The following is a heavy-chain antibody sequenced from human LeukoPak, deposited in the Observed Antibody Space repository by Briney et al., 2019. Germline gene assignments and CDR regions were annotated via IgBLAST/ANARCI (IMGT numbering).Heavy chain of an antibody. CDR3: AKEGSTKAYYYYSMDV. Sequence: PGGSLRLSCAASGFTFSSYGMHWVRQAPGKGLEWVAFIRYDGNNKYYAGSVKGRFTISRDNSKNTLYLQMNSLRAEDTAVYYCAKEGSTKAYYYYSMDVWGKGTTVTVSS. CDR2: IRYDGNNK. V-gene: IGHV3-30*02. J-gene: IGHJ6*03. CDR1: GFTFSSYG.